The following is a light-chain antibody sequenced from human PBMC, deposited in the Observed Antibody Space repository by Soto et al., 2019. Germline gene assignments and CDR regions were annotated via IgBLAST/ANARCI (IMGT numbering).Light chain of an antibody. CDR3: QQYNSYSPWT. V-gene: IGKV1-5*01. J-gene: IGKJ1*01. CDR2: DAS. CDR1: QNVNKW. Sequence: DIQMTQSPSTLSASVGDRVTTTCRASQNVNKWLAWFQQKPGKVPKLLIFDASTLQTGVPSRFGGGGSGTEFTLTISGLQPDDFATYYCQQYNSYSPWTFGPGTKVEI.